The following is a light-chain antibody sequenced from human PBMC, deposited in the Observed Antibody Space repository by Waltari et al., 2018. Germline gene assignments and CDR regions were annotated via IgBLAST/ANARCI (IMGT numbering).Light chain of an antibody. CDR2: AAS. CDR1: QSVSSSY. Sequence: EIVLTQSPGTLSLSPGERATLSCMASQSVSSSYLAWYQQKHGQAPRLLIYAASRRAPGSPDRFSGSWSGTDFSLTISTLEPEDFAIYYCQQYGFAPRTFGQGTKVEIK. CDR3: QQYGFAPRT. V-gene: IGKV3-20*01. J-gene: IGKJ1*01.